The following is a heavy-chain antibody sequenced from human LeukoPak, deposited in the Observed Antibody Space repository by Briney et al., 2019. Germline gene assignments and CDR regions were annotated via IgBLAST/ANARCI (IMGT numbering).Heavy chain of an antibody. CDR1: GFTFSSYS. CDR3: AALTSIRGYSGYDSPSDY. D-gene: IGHD5-12*01. J-gene: IGHJ4*02. CDR2: ISSSSSYI. Sequence: SGGSLRLSCAASGFTFSSYSMNWVRQAPGKGLEWVSSISSSSSYIYYADSVKGRFTISRDNAKNSLYLQMNSLRAEDTAVYYCAALTSIRGYSGYDSPSDYWGQGTLVTVSS. V-gene: IGHV3-21*01.